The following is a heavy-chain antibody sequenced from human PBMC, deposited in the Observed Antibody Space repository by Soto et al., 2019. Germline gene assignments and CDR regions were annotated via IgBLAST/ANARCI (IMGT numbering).Heavy chain of an antibody. D-gene: IGHD2-2*02. CDR3: ARSSDSCSSTSCYIRGDYYYGMDV. CDR1: GFTFSSYS. CDR2: ISSSSSYI. J-gene: IGHJ6*02. V-gene: IGHV3-21*01. Sequence: GGSLRLSCAASGFTFSSYSMNWVRQAPGKGLEWVSSISSSSSYIYYADSVRGRFTISRDNAKNSLYLQMDSLRAEDTAVYYCARSSDSCSSTSCYIRGDYYYGMDVWGQGTTVTVSS.